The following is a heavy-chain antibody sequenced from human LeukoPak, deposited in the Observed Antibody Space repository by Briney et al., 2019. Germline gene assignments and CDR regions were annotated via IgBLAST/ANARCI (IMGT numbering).Heavy chain of an antibody. Sequence: GESLGLSCAASGFTFTNYVMNWVRQAPGKGLEWVSSITGTADKTYDADSVKGRFTISRDSSKNTLSLQMSSLRVEDTAIYYCARRGGSRGWGAFDIWGQGTIVTVSS. CDR1: GFTFTNYV. CDR2: ITGTADKT. V-gene: IGHV3-23*01. CDR3: ARRGGSRGWGAFDI. J-gene: IGHJ3*02. D-gene: IGHD6-19*01.